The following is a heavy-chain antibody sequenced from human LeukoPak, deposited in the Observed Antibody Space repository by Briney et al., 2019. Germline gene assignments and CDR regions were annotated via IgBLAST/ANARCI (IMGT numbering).Heavy chain of an antibody. V-gene: IGHV4-30-4*01. D-gene: IGHD3-10*01. J-gene: IGHJ5*02. CDR3: ARLHWAPGSGFDP. CDR2: IYYSGST. Sequence: PSETLSLTCAVSGGSIGNNYYYWSWIRQAPGKGLEWLGSIYYSGSTDYNPSLKSRVSLSVDTSENQFSLHLTPVTAADTAVYYCARLHWAPGSGFDPWGQGTLVTVSS. CDR1: GGSIGNNYYY.